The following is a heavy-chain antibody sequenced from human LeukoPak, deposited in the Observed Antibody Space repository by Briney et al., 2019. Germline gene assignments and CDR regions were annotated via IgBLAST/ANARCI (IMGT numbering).Heavy chain of an antibody. V-gene: IGHV3-7*05. CDR1: GFTFSNYW. CDR2: MNQDGSER. J-gene: IGHJ4*02. Sequence: TGGSLRLSCAASGFTFSNYWMTWVCQAPGKGLEWVANMNQDGSERYYVDSVKGRFTISRDNAKKSLYLQMNSLRAEDTALYYCARGLEWLDYWGQGTLVTVSS. CDR3: ARGLEWLDY. D-gene: IGHD3-3*01.